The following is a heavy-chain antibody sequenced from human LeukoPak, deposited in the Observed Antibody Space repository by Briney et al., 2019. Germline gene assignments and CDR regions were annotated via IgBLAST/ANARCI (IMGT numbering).Heavy chain of an antibody. Sequence: PGGSLRLSCAASGFTFNSYCITGVRQAPGEGLEWVAGKTNDGNDKSYVGSVNGRFTIPRDSARSSLSLQMNSLRVEDTALYYCARGRDHSWFGEIWDNAFDIWGQGTMVTVSS. V-gene: IGHV3-7*01. CDR3: ARGRDHSWFGEIWDNAFDI. J-gene: IGHJ3*02. CDR1: GFTFNSYC. CDR2: KTNDGNDK. D-gene: IGHD3-10*01.